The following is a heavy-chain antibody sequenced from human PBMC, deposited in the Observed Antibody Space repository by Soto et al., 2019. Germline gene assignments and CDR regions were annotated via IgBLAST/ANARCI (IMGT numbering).Heavy chain of an antibody. CDR2: ISSSSSDI. CDR1: GFTFSSYS. Sequence: GGSLRLSCAASGFTFSSYSMNWVRQAPGKGLEWVSSISSSSSDIYYSDSVKGRFTISRDNAKNSLYLQMNSLRAEDTAVYYCAREGQYYYESSGYYYAFDIWGQGTMVTVSS. J-gene: IGHJ3*02. D-gene: IGHD3-22*01. CDR3: AREGQYYYESSGYYYAFDI. V-gene: IGHV3-21*01.